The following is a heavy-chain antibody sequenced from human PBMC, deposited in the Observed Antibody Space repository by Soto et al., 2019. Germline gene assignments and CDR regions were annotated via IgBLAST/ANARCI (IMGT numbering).Heavy chain of an antibody. V-gene: IGHV4-34*01. CDR1: GGSFSGYY. D-gene: IGHD3-10*01. Sequence: SETLSLTCAVYGGSFSGYYWSWIRQPPGKGLEWIGEINHSGSTNYNPSLKSRVTISVDTSKNQFSLKLSSVTAADTAVYYCARGMKIWSPPMDYWGQGTLVTVSS. CDR3: ARGMKIWSPPMDY. J-gene: IGHJ4*02. CDR2: INHSGST.